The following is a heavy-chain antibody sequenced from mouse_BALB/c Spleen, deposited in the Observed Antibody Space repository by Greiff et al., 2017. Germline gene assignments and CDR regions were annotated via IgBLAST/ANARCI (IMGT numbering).Heavy chain of an antibody. CDR3: ARWVRGGFDY. CDR2: ISSGSSTI. V-gene: IGHV5-17*02. Sequence: DVHLVESGGGLVQPGGSRKLSCAASGFTFSSFGMHWVRQAPEKGLEWVAYISSGSSTIYYADTVKGRFTISRDNPKNTLFLQMTSLRSEDTAMYYCARWVRGGFDYWGQGTTLTVSS. D-gene: IGHD2-14*01. CDR1: GFTFSSFG. J-gene: IGHJ2*01.